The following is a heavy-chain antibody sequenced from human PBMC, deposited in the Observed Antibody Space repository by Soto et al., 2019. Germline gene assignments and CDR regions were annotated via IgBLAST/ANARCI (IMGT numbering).Heavy chain of an antibody. V-gene: IGHV1-69*13. CDR2: IIPIFGTA. D-gene: IGHD5-18*01. CDR1: GGTFSSYA. CDR3: ARDQNGYSYGLIGNWFDP. J-gene: IGHJ5*02. Sequence: AASVKVSCKASGGTFSSYAISWVRQAPGQGLEWMGGIIPIFGTANYAQKFQGRVTITADESTSTAYMELSSLRSEDTAVYYCARDQNGYSYGLIGNWFDPWGQGTLVTV.